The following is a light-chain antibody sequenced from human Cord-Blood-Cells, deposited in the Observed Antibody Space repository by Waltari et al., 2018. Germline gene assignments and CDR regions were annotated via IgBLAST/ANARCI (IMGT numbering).Light chain of an antibody. Sequence: DIVMTQSPDSLAVSLGERATINCKSSQSVLYSSNNKNYLAWYQQKPGQPPKLLIYWASTRASGVPDLFSGSGSGTDFTLTISSLQAEDVAVYYCQQYYTRITFGPGTKVDIK. J-gene: IGKJ3*01. CDR1: QSVLYSSNNKNY. V-gene: IGKV4-1*01. CDR3: QQYYTRIT. CDR2: WAS.